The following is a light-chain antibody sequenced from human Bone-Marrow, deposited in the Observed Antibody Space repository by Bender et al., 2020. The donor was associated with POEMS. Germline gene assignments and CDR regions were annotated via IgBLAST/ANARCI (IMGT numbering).Light chain of an antibody. V-gene: IGLV2-14*01. CDR1: RRDIDAYNF. CDR2: DVS. Sequence: QSALTQPASVSGSLGQSITISCTGTRRDIDAYNFVSWYQQHPDKAPKLMIYDVSYRPSGISNRFSGSKSGNTASLTISGLQVEDEAVYYCSSFTSSISVVFGGGTKLTVL. CDR3: SSFTSSISVV. J-gene: IGLJ2*01.